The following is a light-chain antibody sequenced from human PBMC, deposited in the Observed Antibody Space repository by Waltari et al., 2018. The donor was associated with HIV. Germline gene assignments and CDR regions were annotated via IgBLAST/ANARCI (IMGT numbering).Light chain of an antibody. CDR3: GTWDRSLSGGV. CDR1: SSNIGHNY. CDR2: ENN. Sequence: QSVLTQPPSVSAAPGQKVTISCSGNSSNIGHNYVPCYQPLPGTAPKLLSYENNKRPSGIPDRFSGFKSGTSATLDITGLQTGDEADYFCGTWDRSLSGGVFGGGTKLTVL. V-gene: IGLV1-51*02. J-gene: IGLJ3*02.